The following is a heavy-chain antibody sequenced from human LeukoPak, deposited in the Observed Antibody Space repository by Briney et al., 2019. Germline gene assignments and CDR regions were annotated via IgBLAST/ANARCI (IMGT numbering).Heavy chain of an antibody. CDR3: SRGRGYCSSTFCFGNKDV. Sequence: GGSLRLSCAASGFIFSDHYMAWIRQAPGKGLEWVSYISSKVTHIYYADSVKGRFTVSRDNTKNSLYLQMSSLGAEDTAVYYCSRGRGYCSSTFCFGNKDVWGTGTTVTVSS. CDR2: ISSKVTHI. J-gene: IGHJ6*03. CDR1: GFIFSDHY. D-gene: IGHD2-2*01. V-gene: IGHV3-11*04.